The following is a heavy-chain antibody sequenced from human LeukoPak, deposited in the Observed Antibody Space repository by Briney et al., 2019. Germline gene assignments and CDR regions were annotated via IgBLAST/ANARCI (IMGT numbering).Heavy chain of an antibody. Sequence: SSETLSLTCTVSGGSISSGGYYWSWIRQHPGKGLEWIGYIYYSGSTYYNPSLKSRVTISVDTSKNQFSLKLSSVTAADTAVYYCARSKPEAYGYFDYWGQGTLVTVSS. CDR3: ARSKPEAYGYFDY. CDR2: IYYSGST. D-gene: IGHD4-17*01. CDR1: GGSISSGGYY. J-gene: IGHJ4*02. V-gene: IGHV4-31*03.